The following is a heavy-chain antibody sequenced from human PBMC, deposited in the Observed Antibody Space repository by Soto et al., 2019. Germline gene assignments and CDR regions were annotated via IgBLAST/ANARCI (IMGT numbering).Heavy chain of an antibody. V-gene: IGHV6-1*01. CDR1: GDSFSSNSAA. Sequence: SQTLSLTCAISGDSFSSNSAAWNWIRQSPSRGLEWLGRTFYSSKWYNDYAVSVKTQITITTDTYKNQISLQLKWVTPGDKAAYDCESDRRGIFRATSYYYYGMDVWGQGTTVTVSS. CDR3: ESDRRGIFRATSYYYYGMDV. D-gene: IGHD1-26*01. CDR2: TFYSSKWYN. J-gene: IGHJ6*02.